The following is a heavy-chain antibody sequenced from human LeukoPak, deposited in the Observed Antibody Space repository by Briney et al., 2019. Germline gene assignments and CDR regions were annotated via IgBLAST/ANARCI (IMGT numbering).Heavy chain of an antibody. CDR1: GFTVSENY. J-gene: IGHJ4*02. CDR3: AGADATTWHGAKY. CDR2: IYTGDTT. Sequence: GGSLRLSCAASGFTVSENYMSWIRQAPGKGLEWVSLIYTGDTTYYADSVQDRFTISRDTSKNIVYLQMNSLSAEDTAVYYCAGADATTWHGAKYWGQGTLVTVSS. V-gene: IGHV3-66*01. D-gene: IGHD1-14*01.